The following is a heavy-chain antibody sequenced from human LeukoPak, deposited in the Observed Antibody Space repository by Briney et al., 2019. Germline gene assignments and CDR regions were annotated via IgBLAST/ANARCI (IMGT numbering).Heavy chain of an antibody. D-gene: IGHD5-24*01. V-gene: IGHV1-3*01. CDR1: GYIFTPHH. J-gene: IGHJ4*02. Sequence: ASVKVSCKTSGYIFTPHHIHWMRQAPGQGLELLGWVSAANNPEYSQKIQGRVVITRDASATTSYLELNSLRSEDTAVYYCAMSVEMPPIPSFDYWGQGTLVTVSS. CDR2: VSAANNP. CDR3: AMSVEMPPIPSFDY.